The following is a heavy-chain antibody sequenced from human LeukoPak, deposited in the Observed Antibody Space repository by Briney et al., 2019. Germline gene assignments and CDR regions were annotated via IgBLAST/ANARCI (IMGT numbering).Heavy chain of an antibody. Sequence: SETLSLTCTVSGGSISSSSYYWGWIRAPPRKGLEWIGSIYYSGSTYYNPSLKSRVTISVDTSKNQFSLKLSSVTAADTAVYYCARQLGYCSSTSCYADKVDYWGQGTLVTVSS. CDR2: IYYSGST. CDR3: ARQLGYCSSTSCYADKVDY. D-gene: IGHD2-2*01. J-gene: IGHJ4*02. CDR1: GGSISSSSYY. V-gene: IGHV4-39*01.